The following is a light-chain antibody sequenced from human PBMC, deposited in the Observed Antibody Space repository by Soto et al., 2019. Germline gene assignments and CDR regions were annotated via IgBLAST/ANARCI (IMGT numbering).Light chain of an antibody. CDR2: DAS. CDR3: QQRSNPIT. CDR1: KSVSSC. J-gene: IGKJ5*01. V-gene: IGKV3-11*01. Sequence: EIVLTQSPATLWLSPAERDTLSCRASKSVSSCLAWYQQKPGEGPRLLIYDASNRATGIPARFSGSGSGTDFTLTFSSLEPDDFAVYSCQQRSNPITCAQDTRLAIK.